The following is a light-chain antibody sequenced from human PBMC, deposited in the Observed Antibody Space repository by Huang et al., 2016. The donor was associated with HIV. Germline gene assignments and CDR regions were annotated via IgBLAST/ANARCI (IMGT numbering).Light chain of an antibody. CDR2: GSS. Sequence: EIVMTQSPATLSVSPGQRVTLACRANRSVSTNLAWYQQRHGQAPRRRIYGSSTRAPGIPARFSCSGSGTDFALTISSLQSEDFALYYCHQYNNWLLSFGGGTRV. CDR3: HQYNNWLLS. J-gene: IGKJ4*01. V-gene: IGKV3-15*01. CDR1: RSVSTN.